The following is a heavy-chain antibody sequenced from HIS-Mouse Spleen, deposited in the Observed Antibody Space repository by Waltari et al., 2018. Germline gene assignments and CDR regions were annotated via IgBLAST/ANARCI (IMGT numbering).Heavy chain of an antibody. CDR3: ARIAEGYTSGWYAFDY. Sequence: HVTLRESGPALVKPTQTLTLTCTFSGFSLSTSGMCVSWIRQPPGKALEWLARIDWDDDKYYSTSLKTRLTISKDTSKNQVVLTMTNMDPVDTATYYCARIAEGYTSGWYAFDYWGQGTLVTVSS. CDR2: IDWDDDK. D-gene: IGHD6-19*01. CDR1: GFSLSTSGMC. V-gene: IGHV2-70*15. J-gene: IGHJ4*02.